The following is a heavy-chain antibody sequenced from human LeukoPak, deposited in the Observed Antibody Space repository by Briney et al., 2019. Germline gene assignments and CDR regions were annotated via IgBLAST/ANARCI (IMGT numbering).Heavy chain of an antibody. J-gene: IGHJ6*02. Sequence: ASVKVSCKASGYTFTSYGITWVRQAPGQGLEWMGWISAHNGNTNYAQKLQGRVTMTTDTSTSTAYMELRSLRSDDTAVYYCARVYCDSGDCYYYYGMDVWGQGTTVTVSS. CDR3: ARVYCDSGDCYYYYGMDV. CDR2: ISAHNGNT. V-gene: IGHV1-18*01. D-gene: IGHD3-9*01. CDR1: GYTFTSYG.